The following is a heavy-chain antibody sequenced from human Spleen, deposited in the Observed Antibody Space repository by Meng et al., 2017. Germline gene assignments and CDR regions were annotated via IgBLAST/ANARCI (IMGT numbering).Heavy chain of an antibody. D-gene: IGHD5-18*01. Sequence: GESLKISCAGSGFTFSSYWMSWVRQAPGKGLEWVANIKQDGSEKYYVDSVKGRFTISRDNAKNSLYLQMNSLRAEDTAVYYCAKEPLRGTAMVNYAFDIWGQGTMVTVSS. CDR2: IKQDGSEK. CDR3: AKEPLRGTAMVNYAFDI. V-gene: IGHV3-7*03. J-gene: IGHJ3*02. CDR1: GFTFSSYW.